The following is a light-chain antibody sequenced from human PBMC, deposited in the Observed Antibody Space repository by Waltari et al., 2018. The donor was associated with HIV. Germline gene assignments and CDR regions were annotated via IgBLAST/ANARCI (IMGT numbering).Light chain of an antibody. Sequence: YVLTQPPSVSVVPGQTATVAVIGHKIGTKDVHWYRQRPGPAPAMVVHDDNDLPSESPVRISGSNSGDRATRRSENVESDDEAVYSCQVWDPNDDWVFGGGTKLTVL. CDR1: KIGTKD. V-gene: IGLV3-21*02. CDR2: DDN. J-gene: IGLJ3*02. CDR3: QVWDPNDDWV.